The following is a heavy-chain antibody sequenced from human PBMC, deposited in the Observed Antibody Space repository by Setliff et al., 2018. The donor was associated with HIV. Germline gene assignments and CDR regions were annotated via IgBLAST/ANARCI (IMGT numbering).Heavy chain of an antibody. CDR1: GNTFTTYG. V-gene: IGHV1-18*01. J-gene: IGHJ6*03. CDR2: FNPYNGKT. D-gene: IGHD3-3*01. CDR3: ARQFLDWSNDYYSRYYMDV. Sequence: ASVKVSCKASGNTFTTYGVSWVRQGPGQGLEWMGWFNPYNGKTNYIQKFQGRVTMTTDTSTRTAYMELGSLRSDDTAVYYCARQFLDWSNDYYSRYYMDVWGKGTTVTVSS.